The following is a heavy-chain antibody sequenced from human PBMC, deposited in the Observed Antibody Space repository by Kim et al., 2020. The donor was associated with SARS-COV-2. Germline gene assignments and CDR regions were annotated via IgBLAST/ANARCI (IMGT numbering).Heavy chain of an antibody. CDR2: ISYDGSNQ. V-gene: IGHV3-33*05. J-gene: IGHJ4*02. CDR1: GFTFSDYG. CDR3: ARDPSSIAAAYYFDY. D-gene: IGHD6-13*01. Sequence: GGSLRLSCAASGFTFSDYGMHWVRQAPGKGLEWVAVISYDGSNQYYADSVKGRFTISRDNSKNTLYLQMNSLRAEDTAVYYCARDPSSIAAAYYFDYWGQGTLVTVSS.